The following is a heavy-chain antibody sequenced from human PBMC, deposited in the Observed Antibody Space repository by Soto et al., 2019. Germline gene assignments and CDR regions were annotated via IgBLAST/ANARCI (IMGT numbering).Heavy chain of an antibody. V-gene: IGHV3-21*01. CDR1: GFTFSSYS. J-gene: IGHJ5*02. Sequence: EVQLVESGGGLVKPGGSLRLSCAASGFTFSSYSMNWVRQAPGKGLEWVSSISSSSSYIYYADSVKGRFTISRDKAKNSLYLQMNSLRAEDTAVYYCASDGDYAKYSWFGPWGQGTLVTVSS. CDR3: ASDGDYAKYSWFGP. D-gene: IGHD4-17*01. CDR2: ISSSSSYI.